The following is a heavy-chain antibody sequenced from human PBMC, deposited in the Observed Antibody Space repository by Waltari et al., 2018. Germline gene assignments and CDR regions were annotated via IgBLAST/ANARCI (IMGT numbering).Heavy chain of an antibody. CDR3: ASNRFLEWLLDY. Sequence: QVQLVQSGAEVKKPGTSVKVSCKASGGTFSSYTISWVRQAPGQGLEWMGRIIPILGIANSAQKFQGRVTITADKSTSTAYMELSSLRSEDTAVYYCASNRFLEWLLDYWGQGTLVTVSS. CDR1: GGTFSSYT. CDR2: IIPILGIA. J-gene: IGHJ4*02. V-gene: IGHV1-69*02. D-gene: IGHD3-3*01.